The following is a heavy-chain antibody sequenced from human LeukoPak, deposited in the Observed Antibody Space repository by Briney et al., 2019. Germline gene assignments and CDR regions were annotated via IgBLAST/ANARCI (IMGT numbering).Heavy chain of an antibody. CDR1: GFSVTSNY. CDR3: ARARNDYSNVLYYYYYYMDV. CDR2: IYSVGST. J-gene: IGHJ6*03. D-gene: IGHD4-11*01. V-gene: IGHV3-53*01. Sequence: GGSLRLSCAASGFSVTSNYMSWVRQAPGKGLQWVSIIYSVGSTYYADSVKGRFTISRDNSKNTLYLQMNSLRAEDTAVYYCARARNDYSNVLYYYYYYMDVWGKGTTVTVSS.